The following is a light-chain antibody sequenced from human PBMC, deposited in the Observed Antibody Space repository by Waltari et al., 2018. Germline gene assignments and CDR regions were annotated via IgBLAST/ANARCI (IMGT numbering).Light chain of an antibody. CDR3: QHGYGTPLT. Sequence: DIQMTQSPSSLSASVGDRVTITCRASENIYNSLNWYQQKPGKAPHLLIYEASTLRSGVPSRFSGSGSGTDYTFTISSLQSEDVATYYCQHGYGTPLTFGGGTKVEIK. CDR2: EAS. V-gene: IGKV1-39*01. J-gene: IGKJ4*01. CDR1: ENIYNS.